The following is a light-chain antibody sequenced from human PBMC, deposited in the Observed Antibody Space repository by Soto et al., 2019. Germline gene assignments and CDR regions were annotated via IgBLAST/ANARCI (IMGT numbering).Light chain of an antibody. CDR2: AAS. J-gene: IGKJ1*01. Sequence: DIQMTQSPSSLSVSVGDRVTITCRASQSIGGFLNWYQQKLGKAPKLLIYAASSLQSGVPSRFSGSASGTEFTLTISSLQPDDIATYYCQQCHRYLTFGQGTKVDIK. CDR1: QSIGGF. CDR3: QQCHRYLT. V-gene: IGKV1-5*01.